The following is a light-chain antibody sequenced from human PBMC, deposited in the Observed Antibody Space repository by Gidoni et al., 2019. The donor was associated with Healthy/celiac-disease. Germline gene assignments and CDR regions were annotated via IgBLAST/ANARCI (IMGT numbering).Light chain of an antibody. CDR3: GTWDSSLSAYV. CDR2: DNN. CDR1: SSHIGNTY. Sequence: QSVLTQPPSVSAAPGQKVTISCSCSSSHIGNTYVSCYQQLPGTAPKLLIYDNNKRPSGIPDRFSGSKSGTSATLGITGLQTGDEADYYCGTWDSSLSAYVFGTGTKVTVL. J-gene: IGLJ1*01. V-gene: IGLV1-51*01.